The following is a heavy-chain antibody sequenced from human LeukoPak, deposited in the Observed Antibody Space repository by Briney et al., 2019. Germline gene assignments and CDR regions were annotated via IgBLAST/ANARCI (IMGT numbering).Heavy chain of an antibody. CDR3: AKRRTTVTTMDYFDY. CDR2: ISGGAGTP. Sequence: GGSLRLSCAASGFIFSNYAMSWVRQAPGKGLEGVSGISGGAGTPYYADSVKGRFTISRDNSKNTLYLQMSSLRAEDTAVYYCAKRRTTVTTMDYFDYWGQGTLVTVSS. J-gene: IGHJ4*02. CDR1: GFIFSNYA. V-gene: IGHV3-23*01. D-gene: IGHD4-17*01.